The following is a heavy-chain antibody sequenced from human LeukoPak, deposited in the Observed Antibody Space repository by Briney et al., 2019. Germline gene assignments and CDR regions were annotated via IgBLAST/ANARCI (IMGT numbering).Heavy chain of an antibody. CDR3: ARVIPDSSGYYYFDY. V-gene: IGHV1-46*01. J-gene: IGHJ4*02. CDR1: GYTFTSQY. Sequence: ASVTVSCTASGYTFTSQYIHWVRQAPGQGLEWMGIINPSGGSTSYAQKFQGRVTMTRDTSTSTVYMELSSLRFEDTAVYYCARVIPDSSGYYYFDYWGQGTLVTVSS. D-gene: IGHD3-22*01. CDR2: INPSGGST.